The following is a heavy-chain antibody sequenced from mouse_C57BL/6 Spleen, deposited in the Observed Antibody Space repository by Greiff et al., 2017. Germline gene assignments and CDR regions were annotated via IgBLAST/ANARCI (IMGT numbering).Heavy chain of an antibody. CDR2: IRYDGST. CDR1: GYSITSGYY. CDR3: ASIYYDYDGAMDY. D-gene: IGHD2-4*01. Sequence: DVQLQESGPGLVKPSQSLSLTCSVTGYSITSGYYWNWIRQFPGNKLEWMGYIRYDGSTNYNPSLKNRISITRDTSKNQFFLKLDSVTAEDTATYYCASIYYDYDGAMDYRGQGPSVTVSS. V-gene: IGHV3-6*01. J-gene: IGHJ4*01.